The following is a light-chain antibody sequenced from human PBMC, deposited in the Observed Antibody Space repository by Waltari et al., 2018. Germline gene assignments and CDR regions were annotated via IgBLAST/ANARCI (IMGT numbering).Light chain of an antibody. V-gene: IGLV2-14*01. J-gene: IGLJ1*01. CDR2: DVS. CDR3: SSYTSSSTLYV. Sequence: QSALTQPASVSGSPGQSITISCTGTSSDAGGYNYVSWYQQHPGKAPNLMIYDVSKRPSGVSNRFSGSKSGNTASLTISGLQAEDEADYYCSSYTSSSTLYVFGTGTKVTVL. CDR1: SSDAGGYNY.